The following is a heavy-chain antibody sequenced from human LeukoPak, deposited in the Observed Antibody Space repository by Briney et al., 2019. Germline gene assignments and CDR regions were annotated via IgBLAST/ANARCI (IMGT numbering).Heavy chain of an antibody. D-gene: IGHD2-2*01. V-gene: IGHV1-46*03. Sequence: ASLKISCTASGYTFTSYYMHWVRQAPVQGLEWMGIINPSGGSTSYAQKFQGRVTMTRDTSTSTVYMELSSLRSEDTAVYYCARARLLLFLGAFDIWGQGTMVTVSS. CDR1: GYTFTSYY. J-gene: IGHJ3*02. CDR2: INPSGGST. CDR3: ARARLLLFLGAFDI.